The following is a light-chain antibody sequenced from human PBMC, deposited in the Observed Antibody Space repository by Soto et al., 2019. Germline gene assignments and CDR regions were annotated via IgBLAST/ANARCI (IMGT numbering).Light chain of an antibody. CDR2: DVS. J-gene: IGLJ1*01. Sequence: QSVLTQPASVSGSPGQSITISCTGTSSDVGSYNYVSWYQQLPSKAPKLMIYDVSDRPSGVSNRFSGSKSGNTAPLTISGLQAEDEADYYCSSYTSSSRDVFGTGTKVTVL. V-gene: IGLV2-14*01. CDR3: SSYTSSSRDV. CDR1: SSDVGSYNY.